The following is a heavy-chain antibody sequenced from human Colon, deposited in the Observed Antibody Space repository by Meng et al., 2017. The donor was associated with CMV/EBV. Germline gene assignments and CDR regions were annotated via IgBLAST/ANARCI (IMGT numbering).Heavy chain of an antibody. J-gene: IGHJ6*02. Sequence: SETLSLTCAVSGDSVSSNNWWTWIRQPPGKGLEWIGYIYYSGSTRYNPSLESRVTISIDRSKNHFSLEVRSVTAADTAVYYCARVNGDYYYGMDVWGQGTPVTVSS. D-gene: IGHD1-1*01. CDR3: ARVNGDYYYGMDV. CDR1: GDSVSSNNW. CDR2: IYYSGST. V-gene: IGHV4-61*03.